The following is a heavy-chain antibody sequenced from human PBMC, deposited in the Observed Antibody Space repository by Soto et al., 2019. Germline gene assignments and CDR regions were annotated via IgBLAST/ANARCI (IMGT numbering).Heavy chain of an antibody. J-gene: IGHJ6*02. CDR2: ISGSGGST. V-gene: IGHV3-23*01. D-gene: IGHD3-9*01. CDR3: AKVVRYFDWSHEYYYGMDV. CDR1: GFTFSSYA. Sequence: VGSLRLSCAASGFTFSSYAMSWVRQAPGKGLEWVSAISGSGGSTYYADSVKGRFTISRDNSKNTLYLQMNSLRAEDTAVYYCAKVVRYFDWSHEYYYGMDVWGQGTTVTVS.